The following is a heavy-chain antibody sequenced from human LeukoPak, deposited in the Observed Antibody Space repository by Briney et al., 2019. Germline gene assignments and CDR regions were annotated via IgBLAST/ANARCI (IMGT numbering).Heavy chain of an antibody. CDR3: ARERSSSSEGGMDV. Sequence: SETLSLTCTVSGGSIRSTTHYWSWIRQPPGKGLEWIGYIYYIGSTNYNPSLKTRVTISVDTSKNQFSLKLSSVTAADTAVYYCARERSSSSEGGMDVWGQGTTVTVSS. CDR1: GGSIRSTTHY. J-gene: IGHJ6*02. CDR2: IYYIGST. V-gene: IGHV4-61*01. D-gene: IGHD6-6*01.